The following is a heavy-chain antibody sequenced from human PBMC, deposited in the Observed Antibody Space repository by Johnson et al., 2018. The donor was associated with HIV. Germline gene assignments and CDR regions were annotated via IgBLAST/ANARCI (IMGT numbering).Heavy chain of an antibody. J-gene: IGHJ3*02. V-gene: IGHV3-33*08. CDR1: GFTFSSYG. D-gene: IGHD3-16*01. Sequence: QVQLVESGGGLIQPGRSLRLSCAASGFTFSSYGMHWVRQAPGKGLEWVAVIWYDGSNTYYADSVKGRFTISRDNSKNTLYLQMNRLITDDTAVYYCARDGAYDWAFDIWGQGTMVTVSS. CDR2: IWYDGSNT. CDR3: ARDGAYDWAFDI.